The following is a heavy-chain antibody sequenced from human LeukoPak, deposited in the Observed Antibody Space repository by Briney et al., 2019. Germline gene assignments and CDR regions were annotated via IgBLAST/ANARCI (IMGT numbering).Heavy chain of an antibody. CDR3: ARHVGDYYDSSGYYYERYYFDY. CDR2: IYYSGST. J-gene: IGHJ4*02. CDR1: GGSISSSSYY. D-gene: IGHD3-22*01. V-gene: IGHV4-39*01. Sequence: SETLSLTCTVSGGSISSSSYYWGWIRQPPGKGLEWIGSIYYSGSTYYNPSLKSRVTISVDTSKNQFSLKLSSVTAADTAVYYCARHVGDYYDSSGYYYERYYFDYWGQGTLVTVSS.